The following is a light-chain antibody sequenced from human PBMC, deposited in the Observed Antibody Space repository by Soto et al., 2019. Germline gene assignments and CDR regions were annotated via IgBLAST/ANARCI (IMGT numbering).Light chain of an antibody. CDR1: SGHSSYA. V-gene: IGLV4-69*01. CDR2: LNSDGSH. CDR3: QTWGTGFWV. J-gene: IGLJ3*02. Sequence: QPVLTQSPSASASLGASVKLTCTLSSGHSSYAIAWHQQQPEKGPRYLMKLNSDGSHSKGDGIPDRFSGSSSGAERYLTISSSQSEDEADYYCQTWGTGFWVFGGGTKLNVL.